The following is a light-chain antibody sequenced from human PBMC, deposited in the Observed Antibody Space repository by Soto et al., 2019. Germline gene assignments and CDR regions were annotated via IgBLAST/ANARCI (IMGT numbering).Light chain of an antibody. CDR2: DAS. Sequence: EFVLTQSPGTLSLSPGEIATLSFSASQSVSSYLAWYQQKPGQAPRLLIYDASNRATGIPARFSGSGSGTDFTLTISSLEPEDFAVYYCQQRSNWPPITFGQGTRLEIK. CDR1: QSVSSY. J-gene: IGKJ5*01. V-gene: IGKV3-11*01. CDR3: QQRSNWPPIT.